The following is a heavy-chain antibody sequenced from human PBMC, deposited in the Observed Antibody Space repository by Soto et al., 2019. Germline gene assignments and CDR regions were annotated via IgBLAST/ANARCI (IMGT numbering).Heavy chain of an antibody. Sequence: VQLVESGGGLVRPGGSLRLSCAASQLIFDKYDMHWVRQATGKGLEWVSGIGTLRDKYYSDSVRGRFTIIRENAKNSVHHQMNALTDGDTGLYYCVRGRSNDYKWNPPPIFDPSGQGTLVTDSS. D-gene: IGHD1-20*01. CDR2: IGTLRDK. J-gene: IGHJ5*02. V-gene: IGHV3-13*01. CDR1: QLIFDKYD. CDR3: VRGRSNDYKWNPPPIFDP.